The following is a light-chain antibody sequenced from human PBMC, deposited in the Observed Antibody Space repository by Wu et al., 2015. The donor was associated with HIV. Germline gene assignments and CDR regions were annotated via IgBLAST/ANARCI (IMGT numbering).Light chain of an antibody. V-gene: IGKV3D-20*02. CDR3: QQRSTWPWT. J-gene: IGKJ1*01. CDR1: QSVSSSY. CDR2: DSA. Sequence: EIVLTQSPGTLSLSPGERATLSCRASQSVSSSYLAWYQQKPGQAPRLLIYDSANRVTGIPDRFSGSGSGTDFTLTISSLEPEDFAVYYCQQRSTWPWTFGQGTKVEIK.